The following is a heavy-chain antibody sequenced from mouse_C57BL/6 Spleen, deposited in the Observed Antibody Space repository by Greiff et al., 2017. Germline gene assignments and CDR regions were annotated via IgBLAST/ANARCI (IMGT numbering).Heavy chain of an antibody. Sequence: EVKLMESGGDLVKPGGSLKLSCAASGFTFSSYGMSWVRQTPDTRLEWVATISSGGSYTYYPDSVKGRFTISRDNAKNTLYLQMSSLKSEDTAMYYCARKAMDYWGQGTSVTVSS. J-gene: IGHJ4*01. CDR1: GFTFSSYG. CDR3: ARKAMDY. CDR2: ISSGGSYT. V-gene: IGHV5-6*01.